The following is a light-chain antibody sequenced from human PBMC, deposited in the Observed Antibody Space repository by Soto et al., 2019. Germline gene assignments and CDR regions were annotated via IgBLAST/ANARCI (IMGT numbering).Light chain of an antibody. V-gene: IGLV2-14*01. CDR3: SSYTSTSTLVV. J-gene: IGLJ2*01. CDR1: SGDIGDYKY. CDR2: DVS. Sequence: QSALTQPASVSGSPGQSITISCTGSSGDIGDYKYVSWYKQHPGKAPKLMIYDVSNRPSGVSNRFSASKSGNTASLTISGLQAEDEADYYCSSYTSTSTLVVFGGGTKLTVL.